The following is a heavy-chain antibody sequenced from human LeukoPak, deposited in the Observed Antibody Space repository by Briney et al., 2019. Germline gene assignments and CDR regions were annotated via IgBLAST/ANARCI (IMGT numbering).Heavy chain of an antibody. CDR1: GFTFSSYS. CDR2: ISSSSSYI. J-gene: IGHJ6*02. CDR3: ARVDCSSTSCAGYYYYYGMDV. D-gene: IGHD2-2*01. V-gene: IGHV3-21*01. Sequence: GGSLRLSCAASGFTFSSYSMNWVRQAPGKGLEWVSSISSSSSYIYYADSVKGRFTISRDNAKNSLYLQMNSLRAEDTAVYYCARVDCSSTSCAGYYYYYGMDVWGQGTTVTVSS.